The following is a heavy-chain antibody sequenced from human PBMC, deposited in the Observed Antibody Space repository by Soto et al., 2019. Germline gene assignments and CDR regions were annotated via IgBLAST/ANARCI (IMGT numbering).Heavy chain of an antibody. CDR3: ARGEVEADSDAFDI. CDR2: IYTSGST. D-gene: IGHD1-26*01. J-gene: IGHJ3*02. Sequence: QVQLQESGPGLVKPSETLSLTCTVSGGSISSYYWSWIRQPAGKGLEWIGRIYTSGSTNYNPSLKRRVTMSVDTSKNQFSLKLSSVTAADTAVYYCARGEVEADSDAFDIWGQGTMVTVSS. V-gene: IGHV4-4*07. CDR1: GGSISSYY.